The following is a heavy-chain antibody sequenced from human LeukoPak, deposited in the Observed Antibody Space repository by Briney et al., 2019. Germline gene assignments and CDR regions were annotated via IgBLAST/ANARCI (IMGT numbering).Heavy chain of an antibody. CDR3: AKIAGSGSYQVDY. D-gene: IGHD1-26*01. CDR2: ISYDGSNK. Sequence: PGGSLRLSCAASGFTFSSYGMHWVRQAPGKGLEWVAVISYDGSNKYYADSVKDRFTISRDNSKNTLYLQMNSLRAEDTAVYYCAKIAGSGSYQVDYWGQGTLVTVSS. V-gene: IGHV3-30*18. J-gene: IGHJ4*02. CDR1: GFTFSSYG.